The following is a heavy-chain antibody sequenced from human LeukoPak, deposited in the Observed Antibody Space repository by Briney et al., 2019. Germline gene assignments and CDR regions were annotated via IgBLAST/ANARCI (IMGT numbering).Heavy chain of an antibody. V-gene: IGHV3-30*18. J-gene: IGHJ4*02. CDR3: AKSIAAAGFYYFDY. Sequence: GGSLRLSCAASGFTFSSYGMHWVRQAPGKGLEWVAVISYDGSNKYYADSVKGRFTISRDNSKSTLYLQMNSLRAEDTAVYYCAKSIAAAGFYYFDYWGQGTLVTVSS. CDR2: ISYDGSNK. D-gene: IGHD6-13*01. CDR1: GFTFSSYG.